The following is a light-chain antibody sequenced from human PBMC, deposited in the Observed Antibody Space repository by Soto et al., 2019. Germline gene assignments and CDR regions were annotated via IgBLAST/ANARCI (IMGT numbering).Light chain of an antibody. CDR2: EVS. Sequence: QSALTQPPSASGSPGQSVTISCTGTSSDVGGYNYVSWYQQHAGKAPKLVIYEVSNRPSGVSNRFSGSKSANTASLTISGLQAEDEADYYCSSYTSSNTVVFGGGTQLTVL. J-gene: IGLJ2*01. CDR1: SSDVGGYNY. CDR3: SSYTSSNTVV. V-gene: IGLV2-14*01.